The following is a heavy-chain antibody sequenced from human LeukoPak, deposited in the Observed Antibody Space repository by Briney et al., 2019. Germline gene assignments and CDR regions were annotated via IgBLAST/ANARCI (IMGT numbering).Heavy chain of an antibody. CDR2: ISSSSSYI. D-gene: IGHD3-22*01. CDR3: AKDPTAYYYDSTLGAEYFQH. Sequence: GGSLRLSCAASGFTFSSYNMNWVRQAPGKGLEWVSSISSSSSYIYYADSVKGRFTISRDNAKNSLYLQMNSLRAEDTAVYYCAKDPTAYYYDSTLGAEYFQHWGQGTLVTVSS. V-gene: IGHV3-21*01. CDR1: GFTFSSYN. J-gene: IGHJ1*01.